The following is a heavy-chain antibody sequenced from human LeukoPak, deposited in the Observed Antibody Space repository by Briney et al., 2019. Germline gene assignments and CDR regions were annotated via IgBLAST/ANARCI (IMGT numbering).Heavy chain of an antibody. CDR1: GESFSDYY. Sequence: SETLSLTCAVYGESFSDYYWSWIRQPPGKGLEWIGEINPRESTNSSPPLKSRVTKSEDKSEKQFSLKLSSVAAADTAVYFCARVGYRYVINDWSGTGFGAYPTKYYYHMDVWDKGTTVTVSS. V-gene: IGHV4-34*01. CDR2: INPREST. CDR3: ARVGYRYVINDWSGTGFGAYPTKYYYHMDV. D-gene: IGHD5-18*01. J-gene: IGHJ6*03.